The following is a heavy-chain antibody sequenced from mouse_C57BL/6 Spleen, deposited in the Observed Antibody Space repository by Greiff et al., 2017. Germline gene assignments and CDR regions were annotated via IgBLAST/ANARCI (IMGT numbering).Heavy chain of an antibody. J-gene: IGHJ1*03. CDR1: GYTFTSYW. CDR3: ARGGNYGYFDV. CDR2: IDPSDSYT. Sequence: QVQLQQPGAELVMPGASVKLSCTASGYTFTSYWMHWVKQRPGQGLEWIGEIDPSDSYTNYNQKFKGKSTLTVDKSSSTAYMQLSSLTSEDSAVYYCARGGNYGYFDVWGTGTTVTVAS. V-gene: IGHV1-69*01. D-gene: IGHD2-1*01.